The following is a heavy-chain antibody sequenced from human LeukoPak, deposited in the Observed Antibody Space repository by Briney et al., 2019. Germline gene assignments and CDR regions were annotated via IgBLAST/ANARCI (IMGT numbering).Heavy chain of an antibody. D-gene: IGHD2-2*01. CDR3: ARGLGGYCSSTSCRRGYWFDP. J-gene: IGHJ5*02. Sequence: PSETLSLTCAVYGGSFSGYYWRWIRQPPGKGREWIGEINHSGSTNYNPSLKSRVTISVDTSKNQFSLKLSSVTAADTAVYYCARGLGGYCSSTSCRRGYWFDPWGQGTLVTVSS. V-gene: IGHV4-34*01. CDR1: GGSFSGYY. CDR2: INHSGST.